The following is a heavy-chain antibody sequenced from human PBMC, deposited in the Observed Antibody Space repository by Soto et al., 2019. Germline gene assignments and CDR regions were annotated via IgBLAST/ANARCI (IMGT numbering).Heavy chain of an antibody. CDR2: INHSGST. V-gene: IGHV4-34*01. CDR3: ARGHDSSYYYCSGSYYNRHYYYYMDV. J-gene: IGHJ6*03. Sequence: SETLSLTCAVYGGSFSGYYWSWIRQPPGKGLEWIGEINHSGSTNYNPSLKSRVTISVDTSKNQFSLKLSSVTAADTAVYYCARGHDSSYYYCSGSYYNRHYYYYMDVWGKGTTVTVSS. CDR1: GGSFSGYY. D-gene: IGHD3-10*01.